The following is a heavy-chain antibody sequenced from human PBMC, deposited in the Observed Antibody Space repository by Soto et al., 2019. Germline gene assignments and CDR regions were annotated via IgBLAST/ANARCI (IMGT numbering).Heavy chain of an antibody. V-gene: IGHV4-4*07. CDR3: ARERREKIHDGYDIDY. CDR1: GGSISNYY. J-gene: IGHJ4*02. CDR2: IYTSGST. D-gene: IGHD5-12*01. Sequence: SVTLSLTCTVSGGSISNYYWSWIRQPAGKGLEWIGRIYTSGSTDYNPSLKSRVTISIDTSKNQFSLKVTSMTAADTAVYYCARERREKIHDGYDIDYWGQGTLVTVSS.